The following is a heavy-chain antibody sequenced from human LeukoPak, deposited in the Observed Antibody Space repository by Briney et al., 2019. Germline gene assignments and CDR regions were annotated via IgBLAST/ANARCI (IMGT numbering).Heavy chain of an antibody. V-gene: IGHV3-74*01. CDR3: ARAPYYYGSGSYPSPDY. Sequence: GGSLRLSCAASGFTFSNYWMHWVRQAPGKGLVWVSFINSEGSSTSHADSVKGRFTISRDNAKNALYLQMNRLRAEDTAVYYCARAPYYYGSGSYPSPDYWGQGTLVTVSS. J-gene: IGHJ4*02. CDR2: INSEGSST. D-gene: IGHD3-10*01. CDR1: GFTFSNYW.